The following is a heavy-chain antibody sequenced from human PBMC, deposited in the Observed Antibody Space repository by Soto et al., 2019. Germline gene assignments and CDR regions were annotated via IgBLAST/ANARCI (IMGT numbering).Heavy chain of an antibody. CDR2: IYYNGTT. CDR1: AYSISSGNW. D-gene: IGHD3-3*01. CDR3: ARTFGYDFWSGSPFYAMNV. J-gene: IGHJ6*02. V-gene: IGHV4-28*01. Sequence: QVQLQESGPGLVKPADTLSLTCAVSAYSISSGNWWGWIRQPPGKGLEWIGYIYYNGTTYYNPSLKSRVTLSVDTSKNQFSLKVRSLTAVDTAVYYCARTFGYDFWSGSPFYAMNVWGQGTTVIVSS.